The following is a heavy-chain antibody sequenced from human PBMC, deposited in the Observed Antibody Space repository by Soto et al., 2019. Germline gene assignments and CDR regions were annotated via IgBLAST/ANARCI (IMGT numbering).Heavy chain of an antibody. CDR3: ARYCRGSGRYFFDY. J-gene: IGHJ4*02. CDR2: INQDGGVT. CDR1: GFTFISSF. V-gene: IGHV3-7*03. D-gene: IGHD6-19*01. Sequence: GSLRLSCVASGFTFISSFMGWIRQAPGKGLEWVANINQDGGVTYYVDSVEGRFTISRDNTKDSLYLQMNSLRGEDTAIYYCARYCRGSGRYFFDYWGQGTLVTVSS.